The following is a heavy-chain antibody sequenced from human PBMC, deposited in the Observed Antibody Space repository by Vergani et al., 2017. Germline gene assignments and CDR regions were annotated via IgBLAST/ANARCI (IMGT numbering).Heavy chain of an antibody. V-gene: IGHV1-2*02. CDR2: INPNSGGT. D-gene: IGHD6-13*01. J-gene: IGHJ4*02. CDR3: ARDDTDAYSSSWYLFDD. CDR1: GYTFTGYY. Sequence: QVQLVQSGAEVKKPGASVKVSCKASGYTFTGYYMHWVRQAPGQGLEWMGWINPNSGGTNYAQKFQGRVTMTRDTSLSTAYMELGRLRSDDTAVYYCARDDTDAYSSSWYLFDDWGEGTLVTVSS.